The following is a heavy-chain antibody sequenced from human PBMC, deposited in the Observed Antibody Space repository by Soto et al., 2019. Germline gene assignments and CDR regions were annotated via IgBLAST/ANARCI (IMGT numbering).Heavy chain of an antibody. Sequence: TSETLSLTCTVSDGSISSSSYYWGWIRQPPGKGLEWIGSIYYSGSTYYNPSLKSRVTISVDTSKNQFSLKLSSVTAADTAVYYCARGWFLEWPDGRNWFDPWGQGTLVTVSS. V-gene: IGHV4-39*01. CDR2: IYYSGST. D-gene: IGHD3-3*01. CDR1: DGSISSSSYY. J-gene: IGHJ5*02. CDR3: ARGWFLEWPDGRNWFDP.